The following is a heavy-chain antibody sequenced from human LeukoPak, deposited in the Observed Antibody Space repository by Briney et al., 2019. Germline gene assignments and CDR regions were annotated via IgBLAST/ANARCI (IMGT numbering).Heavy chain of an antibody. J-gene: IGHJ6*02. V-gene: IGHV1-2*02. CDR2: INPNSGGT. D-gene: IGHD2-15*01. Sequence: ASVKVSCKASGYTFTGYYMHWVRQAPGQGLEWMGWINPNSGGTTYAQNFQGRVTMTTDTSTSTVYMELSSLRSEDTAVYYCARDRASGSYQVSFCYDLDVWGLGTTVTVSS. CDR3: ARDRASGSYQVSFCYDLDV. CDR1: GYTFTGYY.